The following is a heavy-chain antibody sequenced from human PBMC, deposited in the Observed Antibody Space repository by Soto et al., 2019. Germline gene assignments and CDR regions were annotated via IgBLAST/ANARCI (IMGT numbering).Heavy chain of an antibody. V-gene: IGHV3-15*01. J-gene: IGHJ6*02. D-gene: IGHD1-26*01. Sequence: VGSLRLSCAASGFTFSNAWMSWVRQAPGKGLEWVGRIKSKTDGGTTDYAAPVKGRFTISRDDSKNTLYLQMNSLKTEDKAVYYCTTDSWDGFYGMDVWGQGTTVTVSS. CDR2: IKSKTDGGTT. CDR3: TTDSWDGFYGMDV. CDR1: GFTFSNAW.